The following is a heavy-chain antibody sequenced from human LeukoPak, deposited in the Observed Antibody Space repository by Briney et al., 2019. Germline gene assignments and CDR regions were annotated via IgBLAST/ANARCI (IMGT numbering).Heavy chain of an antibody. J-gene: IGHJ3*02. CDR3: DRLASDLDAFDI. CDR1: GGSISRGDYY. V-gene: IGHV4-30-4*08. Sequence: SETLSLTWTVSGGSISRGDYYWSWIRQPPGKGLEWIGYIYYSGSTYYNPSLKSRVTISVDTSKNQFSLKLSPVTDADTAVYYCDRLASDLDAFDIWGQGTMVTVSS. CDR2: IYYSGST.